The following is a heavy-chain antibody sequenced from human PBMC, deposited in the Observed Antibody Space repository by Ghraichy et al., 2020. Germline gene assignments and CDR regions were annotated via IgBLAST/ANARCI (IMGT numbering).Heavy chain of an antibody. CDR1: GFTFSSYA. CDR3: VKDLTDSIVGDND. V-gene: IGHV3-64D*06. D-gene: IGHD2-21*01. CDR2: ISSNGGST. J-gene: IGHJ4*02. Sequence: GESLNISCSASGFTFSSYAMHWVRQAPGKGLEYVSAISSNGGSTYYADSVKGRFTISRDNSKNTLYLQMSSLRAEDTAVYYCVKDLTDSIVGDNDWGQGTLVTVSS.